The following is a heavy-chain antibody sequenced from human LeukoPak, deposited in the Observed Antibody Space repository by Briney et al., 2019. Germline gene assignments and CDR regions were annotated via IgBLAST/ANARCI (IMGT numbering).Heavy chain of an antibody. J-gene: IGHJ6*02. CDR3: ARVVVVTALDYYYGMDV. D-gene: IGHD2-21*02. CDR2: IYYSGST. CDR1: GGSISSYY. V-gene: IGHV4-59*08. Sequence: SETLSLTCTVSGGSISSYYWSWIRQPPGKGLEWIGYIYYSGSTNYNPSLKSRVTISVDTSKNQFSLKLSSVTAADTAVYYCARVVVVTALDYYYGMDVWGQGTTVTVSS.